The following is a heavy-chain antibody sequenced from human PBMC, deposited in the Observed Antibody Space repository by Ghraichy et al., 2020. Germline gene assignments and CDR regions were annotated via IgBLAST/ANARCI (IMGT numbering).Heavy chain of an antibody. J-gene: IGHJ4*02. CDR1: GGSISSGGYY. CDR2: IYNSEST. CDR3: AREKKYSDSPALDF. D-gene: IGHD6-6*01. V-gene: IGHV4-61*02. Sequence: SETLSLTCTVSGGSISSGGYYWSWIRQPAGKGLEWIGRIYNSESTNYNPSLKSRVTMSVDTPKNQFSLKLSSVTAADTAVYYCAREKKYSDSPALDFWGQGTRVTVSS.